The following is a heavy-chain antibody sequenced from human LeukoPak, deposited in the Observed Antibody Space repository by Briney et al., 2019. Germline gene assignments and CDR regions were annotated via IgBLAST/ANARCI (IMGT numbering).Heavy chain of an antibody. CDR2: FDPEDGET. D-gene: IGHD4-17*01. CDR1: GYTLTELS. J-gene: IGHJ4*02. V-gene: IGHV1-24*01. CDR3: ARSPYGDYFFDY. Sequence: ASVKVSCKVSGYTLTELSMHWVRQAPGKGLEWMGGFDPEDGETIYAQKFQGRVTITADESTSTAYMELSSLRSEDTAVYYCARSPYGDYFFDYWGQGTLVTVSS.